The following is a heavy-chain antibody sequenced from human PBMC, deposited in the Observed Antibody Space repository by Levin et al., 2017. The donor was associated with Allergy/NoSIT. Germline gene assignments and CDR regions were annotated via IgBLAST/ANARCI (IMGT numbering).Heavy chain of an antibody. D-gene: IGHD4-23*01. CDR3: ARGFAGNQTFDS. CDR2: INHSGST. V-gene: IGHV4-34*01. Sequence: SETLSLTCAVYGGSFSGYYWTWIRQPPGKGLEWIRRINHSGSTNYNPSLKSRVTISVDTSKNQFSLRLRSVTAADTAVYYCARGFAGNQTFDSWGQGTLVSVSS. J-gene: IGHJ4*02. CDR1: GGSFSGYY.